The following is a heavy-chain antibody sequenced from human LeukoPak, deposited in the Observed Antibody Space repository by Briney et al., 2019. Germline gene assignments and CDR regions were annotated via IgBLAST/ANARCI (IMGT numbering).Heavy chain of an antibody. CDR1: GGTFSSYA. Sequence: SVKVSCKASGGTFSSYAISWVRQAPGQGLEWMGGIIPIFGTANYAQKFQGRVTITADKSTSTAYMELSSLRSEDTAVYYCAAVPSSSWYIYYMDVWGKGTTVTVSS. J-gene: IGHJ6*03. D-gene: IGHD6-13*01. CDR2: IIPIFGTA. CDR3: AAVPSSSWYIYYMDV. V-gene: IGHV1-69*06.